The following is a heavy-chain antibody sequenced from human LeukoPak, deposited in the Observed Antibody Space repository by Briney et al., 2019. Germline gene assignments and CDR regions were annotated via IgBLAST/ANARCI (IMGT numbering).Heavy chain of an antibody. CDR1: GFTFSSYS. Sequence: GGSLRLSCAASGFTFSSYSMNWVRQAPGKGLEWVSSISSSSYIYYADSVKGRFTISRDNAENSLYLQMNSLRAEDTAVYYCARGPLIAVAGRYFDYWGQGTLVTVSS. CDR2: ISSSSYI. CDR3: ARGPLIAVAGRYFDY. D-gene: IGHD6-19*01. V-gene: IGHV3-21*01. J-gene: IGHJ4*02.